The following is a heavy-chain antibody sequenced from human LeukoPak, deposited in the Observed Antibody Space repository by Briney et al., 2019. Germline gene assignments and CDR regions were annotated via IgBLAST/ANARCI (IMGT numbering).Heavy chain of an antibody. CDR1: GFTFGDYA. Sequence: GGSLRLSCTASGFTFGDYAMSWFRQAPGKGLEWVGSIRSKAYGGTTEYAASVKGRFTISRDDSKSIAYLQMNSLKTEDTAVYYCTRVVGHAGPNMVRGVMVPYYFDYWGQGTLVTVSS. V-gene: IGHV3-49*03. J-gene: IGHJ4*02. D-gene: IGHD3-10*01. CDR2: IRSKAYGGTT. CDR3: TRVVGHAGPNMVRGVMVPYYFDY.